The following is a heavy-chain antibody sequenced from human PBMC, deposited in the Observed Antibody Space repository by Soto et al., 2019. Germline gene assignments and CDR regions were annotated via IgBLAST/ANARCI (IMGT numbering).Heavy chain of an antibody. Sequence: KTSETLSLTCVVSGCSVSSDSSYWSWIRQPPGKGLEWIGYIYYTGNTDSNPSLKSRVTISVDTSKNQFSLKLRSVAAADAAVYFCARGGYCSGSSCPGYYYYYYGMDVWGLGTTVTVSS. D-gene: IGHD2-15*01. CDR1: GCSVSSDSSY. CDR2: IYYTGNT. CDR3: ARGGYCSGSSCPGYYYYYYGMDV. V-gene: IGHV4-61*01. J-gene: IGHJ6*02.